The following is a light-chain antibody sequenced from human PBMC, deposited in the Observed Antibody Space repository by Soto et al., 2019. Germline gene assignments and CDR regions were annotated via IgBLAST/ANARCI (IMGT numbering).Light chain of an antibody. J-gene: IGLJ1*01. CDR2: SDD. V-gene: IGLV1-44*01. Sequence: QSVLTQPPSASGTPGQRVTISCSGSSSNIGLNSVTWYQHLPGTAPKLLIYSDDERPSGVPDRFSGSKSGTSASLAISWLQPDDEADYYCAAWDDSLNGQVFGTGTKLTVL. CDR3: AAWDDSLNGQV. CDR1: SSNIGLNS.